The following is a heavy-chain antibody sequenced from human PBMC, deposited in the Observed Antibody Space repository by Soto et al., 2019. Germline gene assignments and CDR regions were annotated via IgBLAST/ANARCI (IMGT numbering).Heavy chain of an antibody. Sequence: SLRLSCAASGFTFSSYGMHWVRQAPGTGLEWVAVISYDGSSKYYADSVEGRFTISRDNSKNTLYLQMNSLRAEDTAVYYCAKPVGEGIWSGYYPFDYWGQGTLVTVSS. D-gene: IGHD3-3*01. J-gene: IGHJ4*02. CDR3: AKPVGEGIWSGYYPFDY. CDR1: GFTFSSYG. V-gene: IGHV3-30*18. CDR2: ISYDGSSK.